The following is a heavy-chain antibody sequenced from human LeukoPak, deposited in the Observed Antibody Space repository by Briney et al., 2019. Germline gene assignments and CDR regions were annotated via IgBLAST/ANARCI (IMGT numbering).Heavy chain of an antibody. Sequence: PGGSLRLSCAASGFTFSSYAMSWVRQAPGKGLEWVSAISGSGGSTYYADSVKGRFTISRDNSKNTLYLQMNSLRAEDTAVYYCAKAPGYSTSVYYFDYWGQGTLVTVSS. CDR2: ISGSGGST. D-gene: IGHD5-18*01. CDR3: AKAPGYSTSVYYFDY. J-gene: IGHJ4*02. V-gene: IGHV3-23*01. CDR1: GFTFSSYA.